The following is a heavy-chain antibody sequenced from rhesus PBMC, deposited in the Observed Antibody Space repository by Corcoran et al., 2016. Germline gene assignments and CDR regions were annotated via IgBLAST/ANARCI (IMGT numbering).Heavy chain of an antibody. CDR2: SGGSSGTT. CDR3: ARVYTGYSSWSRVNAFDF. V-gene: IGHV4-127*01. D-gene: IGHD6-13*01. Sequence: QVLLQESGPGLVKPSETLSLPCASSGYSLSSASGWSWIRQSPGKGRAWLGNSGGSSGTTNYNPSLKSRVTISKDTSKNQFSLKLSSVTAADTAVYYCARVYTGYSSWSRVNAFDFWGQGLRVTVSS. CDR1: GYSLSSASG. J-gene: IGHJ3*01.